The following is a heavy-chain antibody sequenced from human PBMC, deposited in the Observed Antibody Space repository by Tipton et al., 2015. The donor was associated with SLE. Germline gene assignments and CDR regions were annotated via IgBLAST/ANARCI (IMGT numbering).Heavy chain of an antibody. D-gene: IGHD3-22*01. V-gene: IGHV3-11*05. J-gene: IGHJ3*02. CDR1: GFTFSDYY. Sequence: SLRLSCAASGFTFSDYYMSWIRQAPGKGLEWVSYISSSSSYTNYADSVKGRFTISRDNAKNSLYLQMNSLRAEDTAVYYCASDGDDSSGAFDIWGQGTMVTVSS. CDR2: ISSSSSYT. CDR3: ASDGDDSSGAFDI.